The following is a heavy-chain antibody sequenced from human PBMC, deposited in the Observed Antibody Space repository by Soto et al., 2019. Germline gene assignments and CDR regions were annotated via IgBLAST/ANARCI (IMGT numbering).Heavy chain of an antibody. V-gene: IGHV4-39*01. CDR1: GDTISSSDYY. D-gene: IGHD4-17*01. CDR2: IFYSGTT. J-gene: IGHJ3*01. Sequence: QLQLQESGPGLVKPSETLSLTCTASGDTISSSDYYWGWIRQPPGRGLEWIGNIFYSGTTYYNHSLKSRVTISVDTSRNQFSLKLSSVTAADTAVYYCARRTDYGDYSDAFDVWGHGSMVTVSS. CDR3: ARRTDYGDYSDAFDV.